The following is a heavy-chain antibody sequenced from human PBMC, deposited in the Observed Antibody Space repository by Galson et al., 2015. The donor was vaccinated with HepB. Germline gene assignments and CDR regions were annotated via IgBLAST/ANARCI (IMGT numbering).Heavy chain of an antibody. CDR1: GFAFSSYS. CDR3: ARGGYDFWSSPDTYYFYYMDV. Sequence: SLRLSCAVSGFAFSSYSLNWVRQAPGRGLEWLSYISSSSRTTYYADSVKGRFTISRDKAKNSLYLQMNSLRDEDTAVYYCARGGYDFWSSPDTYYFYYMDVWGKGTTVTVSS. D-gene: IGHD3-3*01. CDR2: ISSSSRTT. V-gene: IGHV3-48*02. J-gene: IGHJ6*03.